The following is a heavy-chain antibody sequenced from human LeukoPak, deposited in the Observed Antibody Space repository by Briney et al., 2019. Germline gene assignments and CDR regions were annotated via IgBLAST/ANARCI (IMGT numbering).Heavy chain of an antibody. V-gene: IGHV3-23*01. CDR2: ISGSGGST. CDR1: GFTFSSYA. J-gene: IGHJ5*02. D-gene: IGHD4-17*01. CDR3: AKARSDYGDYVDADNWFDP. Sequence: GGSLRLSCAASGFTFSSYAMSWVRQAPGKGLEWGSAISGSGGSTFYADSVKGRFTISRDNSKNTRYLQMNSLRAEDTAVYYCAKARSDYGDYVDADNWFDPWGQGTLVTVSS.